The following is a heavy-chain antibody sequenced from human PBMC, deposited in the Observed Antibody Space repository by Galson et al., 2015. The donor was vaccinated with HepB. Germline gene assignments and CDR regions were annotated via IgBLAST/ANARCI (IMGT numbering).Heavy chain of an antibody. CDR1: GYTFTGYY. D-gene: IGHD3-3*01. V-gene: IGHV1-2*02. J-gene: IGHJ5*02. Sequence: SVKVSCKASGYTFTGYYMHWVRQAPGQGLEWMGWINPNSGGTNYAQKFQGRVTMTRDTSISTAYMELSRLRSDDTAVYYCARDSPPDYDFWSGYYNGGWFDPWGQGTLVTVSS. CDR2: INPNSGGT. CDR3: ARDSPPDYDFWSGYYNGGWFDP.